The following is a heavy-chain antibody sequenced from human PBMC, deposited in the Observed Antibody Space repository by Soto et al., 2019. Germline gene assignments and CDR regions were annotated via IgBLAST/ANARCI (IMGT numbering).Heavy chain of an antibody. CDR2: ISSSSSYI. V-gene: IGHV3-21*01. CDR3: ARDYGSGSYRYYYGMDV. D-gene: IGHD3-10*01. CDR1: GFTVSGMY. Sequence: PGGSLRLSCAVSGFTVSGMYMTWVRQAPGKGLEWVSSISSSSSYIYYADSVKGRFTISRDNAKNSLYLQMNSLRAEDTAVYYCARDYGSGSYRYYYGMDVWGQGTTVTVSS. J-gene: IGHJ6*02.